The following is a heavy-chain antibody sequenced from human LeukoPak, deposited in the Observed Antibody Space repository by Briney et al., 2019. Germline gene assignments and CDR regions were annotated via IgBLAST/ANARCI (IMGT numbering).Heavy chain of an antibody. J-gene: IGHJ4*02. D-gene: IGHD4-17*01. CDR1: GFTFSSYG. CDR3: AKAPRRTTVTTNYFDY. V-gene: IGHV3-30*02. Sequence: GGSLRLSCAASGFTFSSYGMHWVRQAPGKGLEWVAFIRYDGSNKYYTDSVKGRFTISRDNSKNTLYLQMNSLRAEDTAVYYCAKAPRRTTVTTNYFDYWGQGTLVTVSS. CDR2: IRYDGSNK.